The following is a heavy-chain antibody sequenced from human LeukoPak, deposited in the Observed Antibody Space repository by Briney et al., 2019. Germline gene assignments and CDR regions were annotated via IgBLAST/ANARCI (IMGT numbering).Heavy chain of an antibody. Sequence: PSETLSLTCAVYGGSFSGYYWSWIRQPPGKGLEWIGEINHSGSTNYNPSLKSRVTISVDTSRNQFSLKLSSVTAADTAVYYCAREAPRGVVPAARRGIWFDPWGQGTLVTVSS. V-gene: IGHV4-34*01. J-gene: IGHJ5*02. CDR3: AREAPRGVVPAARRGIWFDP. D-gene: IGHD2-2*01. CDR1: GGSFSGYY. CDR2: INHSGST.